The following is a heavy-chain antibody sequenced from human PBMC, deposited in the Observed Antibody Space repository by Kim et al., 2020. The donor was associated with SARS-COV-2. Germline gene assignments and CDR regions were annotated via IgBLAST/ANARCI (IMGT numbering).Heavy chain of an antibody. D-gene: IGHD6-19*01. CDR3: TRSGWLYDYGRDL. J-gene: IGHJ6*02. CDR2: ISWDGGST. Sequence: GGSLRLSCAASGFNFDDFSMHWVRQAPGKGLEWVSLISWDGGSTYYADSVRGRFTISRDNSKNSLYLHMNSLRSEDTALYYCTRSGWLYDYGRDLWGQGTTVTVSS. CDR1: GFNFDDFS. V-gene: IGHV3-43*01.